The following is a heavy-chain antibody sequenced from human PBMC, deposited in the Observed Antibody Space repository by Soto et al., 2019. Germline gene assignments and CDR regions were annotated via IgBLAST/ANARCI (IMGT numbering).Heavy chain of an antibody. CDR2: VCSSGST. Sequence: PSETLSLTCTVSGCSISSYYWSWIRQPPGKGLESIAYVCSSGSTNYNPSLESRVAISLDTSKNQFSLRLTSVTAADTAVYYCARRGYSCFNYWGQGTLVTVSS. J-gene: IGHJ4*02. D-gene: IGHD5-18*01. CDR1: GCSISSYY. V-gene: IGHV4-59*12. CDR3: ARRGYSCFNY.